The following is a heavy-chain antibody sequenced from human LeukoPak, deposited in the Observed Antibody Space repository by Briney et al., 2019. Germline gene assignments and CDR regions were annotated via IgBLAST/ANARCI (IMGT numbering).Heavy chain of an antibody. V-gene: IGHV4-34*01. Sequence: PSETLSLTCAVYGGSFSGYYWSWIRQPPGKGLEWIGEINHSGSTNYNPSLKSRVTISVDTSKKQFSLKLSSVTAADTAVYYCARPKGWFDPWGQGTLVTVSS. CDR2: INHSGST. CDR1: GGSFSGYY. CDR3: ARPKGWFDP. J-gene: IGHJ5*02.